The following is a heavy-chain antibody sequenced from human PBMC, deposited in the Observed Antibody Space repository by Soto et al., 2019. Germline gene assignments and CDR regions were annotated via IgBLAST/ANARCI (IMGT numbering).Heavy chain of an antibody. V-gene: IGHV1-24*01. D-gene: IGHD6-13*01. J-gene: IGHJ5*02. CDR3: ATAGFVFSSSWSSNWFDP. CDR1: GYTLTELS. CDR2: FDPEDGET. Sequence: QVQLVQSGAEVKKPGASVKVSCKVSGYTLTELSMHWVRQAPGKGLEWMGGFDPEDGETIYTQKFQGRVTMTEDTSTDTAYMELSSLRSEDTAVYYCATAGFVFSSSWSSNWFDPWGQGTLVTVSS.